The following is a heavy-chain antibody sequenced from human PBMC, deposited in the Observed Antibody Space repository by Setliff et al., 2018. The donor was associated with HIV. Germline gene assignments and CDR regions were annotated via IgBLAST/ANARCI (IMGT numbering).Heavy chain of an antibody. CDR3: AASADGDCATTACTNWFDP. J-gene: IGHJ5*02. D-gene: IGHD1-1*01. Sequence: GGSLRLSCGASGFIFSDSWMDWVRQAPGKGLEWVATIKKDGREKYYVDSVKGRFTISRDNARTSLYLEMSSLRVEDTAVYFCAASADGDCATTACTNWFDPWGQGTLVTVSS. CDR1: GFIFSDSW. CDR2: IKKDGREK. V-gene: IGHV3-7*03.